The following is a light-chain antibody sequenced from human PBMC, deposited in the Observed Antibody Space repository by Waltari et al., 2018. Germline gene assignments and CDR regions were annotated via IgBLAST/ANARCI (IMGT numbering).Light chain of an antibody. Sequence: QSALTQPASVSGSPGQSITISCTGTSSDVGGYKYVSWYQQHPGKAPKLMIYNVSKRPSGVSNRFSGSKFGNTASLTISGLQAEDEADYYCSSYTSSSTWVFGGGTKLTVL. CDR3: SSYTSSSTWV. CDR2: NVS. J-gene: IGLJ3*02. V-gene: IGLV2-14*01. CDR1: SSDVGGYKY.